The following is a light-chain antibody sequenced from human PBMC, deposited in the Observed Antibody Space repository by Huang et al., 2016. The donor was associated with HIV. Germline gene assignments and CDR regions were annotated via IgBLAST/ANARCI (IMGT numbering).Light chain of an antibody. CDR1: QSISSK. Sequence: ERVMTQSPVTLSVSPGERATFSCRASQSISSKLAWYQQKPGQAPRLLIYGASTRATGIPARFSGSGYGTEFTLTISSLQSEDFAVYYCQQYNNWPFTFGPGTRVDIK. CDR3: QQYNNWPFT. J-gene: IGKJ3*01. V-gene: IGKV3-15*01. CDR2: GAS.